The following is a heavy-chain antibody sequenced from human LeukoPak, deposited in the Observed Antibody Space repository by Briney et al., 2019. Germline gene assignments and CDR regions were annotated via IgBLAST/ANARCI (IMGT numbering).Heavy chain of an antibody. CDR2: ISGDGGST. CDR1: GFTFHDYA. CDR3: AKDMAYCSGGSCYSAGDY. J-gene: IGHJ4*02. V-gene: IGHV3-43*02. Sequence: GGSLRLSCAASGFTFHDYAMHWVRQAPGKGLEWVSLISGDGGSTYYADSVKGRFTISRDNSKNSLYLQMNSLRTEDTALYYCAKDMAYCSGGSCYSAGDYWGQGTLVTVPS. D-gene: IGHD2-15*01.